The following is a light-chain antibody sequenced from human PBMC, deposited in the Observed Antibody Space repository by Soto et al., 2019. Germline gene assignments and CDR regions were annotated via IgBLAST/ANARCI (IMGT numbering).Light chain of an antibody. CDR3: QQVHNWPLP. CDR2: GAS. Sequence: EIVMTQSPATLSLSPGERAALSCRASQSINSELAWYQQKPGQPPRLLIYGASTRATGVPARFTGSESGSEFTPTISGLQSEYFAFYYCQQVHNWPLPFGQGTRLEI. J-gene: IGKJ2*01. V-gene: IGKV3-15*01. CDR1: QSINSE.